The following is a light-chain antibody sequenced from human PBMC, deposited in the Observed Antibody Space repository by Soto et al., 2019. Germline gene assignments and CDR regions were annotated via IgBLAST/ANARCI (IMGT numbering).Light chain of an antibody. CDR2: AAS. Sequence: DIQLTQSPSFLSASVGDRVTITCRASQGIYSSLAWYHQKPGKAPKLLIYAASTLQSGVPSRFSGSEYGTEFTLTISSRQPEDFTTYYCQQLNSYPLTFGGGTKVEIK. CDR1: QGIYSS. V-gene: IGKV1-9*01. CDR3: QQLNSYPLT. J-gene: IGKJ4*01.